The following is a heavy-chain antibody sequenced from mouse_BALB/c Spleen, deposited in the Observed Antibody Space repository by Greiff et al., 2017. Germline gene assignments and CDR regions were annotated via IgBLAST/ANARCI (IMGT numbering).Heavy chain of an antibody. CDR3: ARNGRYGNYGDY. V-gene: IGHV1-18*01. Sequence: EVQLQQSGPELVKPGASVKIPCKASGYTFTDYNMDWVKQSHGKSLEWIGDINPNNGGTIYNQKFKGKATLTVDKSSSTAYMELRSLTSEDTAVYYCARNGRYGNYGDYWGQGTTLTVSS. D-gene: IGHD2-1*01. CDR2: INPNNGGT. CDR1: GYTFTDYN. J-gene: IGHJ2*01.